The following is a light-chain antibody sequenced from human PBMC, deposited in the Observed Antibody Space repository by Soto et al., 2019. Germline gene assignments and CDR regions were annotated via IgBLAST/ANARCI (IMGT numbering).Light chain of an antibody. J-gene: IGKJ1*01. CDR2: LGS. Sequence: VMTQSPLSLSVTPGESASISCRSIQSLLQSNGNNYLDLFLQKPGQSPRLLIYLGSNRASGVPDRFSGSGSGTDFTLKISRVEAEDVGVYYCMQGLQYRGTVAQGTKVDIK. V-gene: IGKV2-28*01. CDR3: MQGLQYRGT. CDR1: QSLLQSNGNNY.